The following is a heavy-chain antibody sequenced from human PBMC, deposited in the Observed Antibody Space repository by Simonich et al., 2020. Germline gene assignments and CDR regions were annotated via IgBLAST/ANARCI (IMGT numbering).Heavy chain of an antibody. CDR3: ARVRFEAFDI. CDR1: GYTFTGYY. J-gene: IGHJ3*02. V-gene: IGHV1-2*02. CDR2: INPNSGST. Sequence: QVQLVQSGAEVKKPGASVKVSCKASGYTFTGYYMHWVRQAPGQGLEWKGWINPNSGSTNDAQKFQGRVTMTRDTSISTAYMELSRLRSDDTAVYYCARVRFEAFDIWGQGTMVTVSS.